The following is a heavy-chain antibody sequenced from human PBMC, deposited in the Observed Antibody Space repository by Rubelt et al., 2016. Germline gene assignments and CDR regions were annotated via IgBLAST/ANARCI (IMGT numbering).Heavy chain of an antibody. CDR2: IYYSGRT. V-gene: IGHV4-39*07. Sequence: QVQLQESGPGLVKPSETLSLTCAVSGDSTSSSSYYWGWIRQPPGQGLEWIGNIYYSGRTYYNPSLKSRVNISVDTSKDQFSLKLTSLTAADTAVYYCARAPTAYYGDNNPWPDSFDIWGQGAMVTVSS. CDR3: ARAPTAYYGDNNPWPDSFDI. D-gene: IGHD2-21*01. CDR1: GDSTSSSSYY. J-gene: IGHJ3*02.